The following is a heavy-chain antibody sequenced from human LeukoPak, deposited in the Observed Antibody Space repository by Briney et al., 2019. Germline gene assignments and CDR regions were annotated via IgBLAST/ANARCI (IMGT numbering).Heavy chain of an antibody. CDR3: ARVGGYSFGWVGPFDY. CDR2: ISYDGSDK. Sequence: PGRSLRLCCAASGFTFSSYAMHWVRQAPGKGLEWVAVISYDGSDKHYADSVKGRFTISRDNSKNTLYLQMNSLRAEDTAVYYCARVGGYSFGWVGPFDYWGQGTLVTVSS. CDR1: GFTFSSYA. J-gene: IGHJ4*02. D-gene: IGHD5-18*01. V-gene: IGHV3-30*04.